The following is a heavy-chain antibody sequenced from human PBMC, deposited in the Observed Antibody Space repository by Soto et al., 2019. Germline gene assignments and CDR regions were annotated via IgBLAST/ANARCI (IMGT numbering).Heavy chain of an antibody. CDR1: GGSVSSGGYY. CDR3: GRDISTLAGPLGY. V-gene: IGHV4-61*08. D-gene: IGHD6-19*01. CDR2: IYYSGST. J-gene: IGHJ4*02. Sequence: SETLSLTCTVSGGSVSSGGYYWSWLRQPPGKGLEWIGYIYYSGSTIYNPSLRSRVTIPVDTSKNQFSLKLTSVTAADTAVCYCGRDISTLAGPLGYWSKGTLVTVSS.